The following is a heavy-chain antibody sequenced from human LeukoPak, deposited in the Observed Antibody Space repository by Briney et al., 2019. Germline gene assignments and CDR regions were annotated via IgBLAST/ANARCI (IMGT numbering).Heavy chain of an antibody. D-gene: IGHD2-2*02. J-gene: IGHJ4*02. V-gene: IGHV4-59*01. Sequence: SETLSLTCTVSGGSISSYYWSWIRQPPGKGLEWIGYIYYSGSTNYNPSLKSRVTISVDTSKNQFSLKLSSVTAADTAVYYCARGPATAIPGPIDYWGQGTLVTVSS. CDR3: ARGPATAIPGPIDY. CDR1: GGSISSYY. CDR2: IYYSGST.